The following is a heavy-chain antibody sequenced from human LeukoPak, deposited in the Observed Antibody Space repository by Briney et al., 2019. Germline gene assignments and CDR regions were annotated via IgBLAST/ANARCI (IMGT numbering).Heavy chain of an antibody. CDR2: INSDGSST. D-gene: IGHD3-22*01. Sequence: GGSLRLSCAASGFTFSSYWMHWVRQAPGKGLVWVSRINSDGSSTSYADSVKGRFTISRDNSKNTLYLQMNSLRAEDTAVYYCARGNYDRSGYSDYWGQGTLVTVSS. J-gene: IGHJ4*02. CDR1: GFTFSSYW. CDR3: ARGNYDRSGYSDY. V-gene: IGHV3-74*01.